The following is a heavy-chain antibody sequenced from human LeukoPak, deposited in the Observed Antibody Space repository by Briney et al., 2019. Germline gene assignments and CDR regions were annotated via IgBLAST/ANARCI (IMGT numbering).Heavy chain of an antibody. Sequence: GGSLRLSCAASGFTFSNYAMSWVRQAPGKGLEWVSAITGSGGSTYYANSVKGRFTISRDNSKNTLYLQMNSLRAEDTAIYSLANWGDYDVFTGYYDADYWGQGTLVTVSS. CDR2: ITGSGGST. D-gene: IGHD3-9*01. CDR1: GFTFSNYA. V-gene: IGHV3-23*01. J-gene: IGHJ4*02. CDR3: ANWGDYDVFTGYYDADY.